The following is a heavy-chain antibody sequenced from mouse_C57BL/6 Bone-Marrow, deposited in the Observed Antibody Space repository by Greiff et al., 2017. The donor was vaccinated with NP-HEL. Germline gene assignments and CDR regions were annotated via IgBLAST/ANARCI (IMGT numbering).Heavy chain of an antibody. D-gene: IGHD2-2*01. V-gene: IGHV14-4*01. CDR1: GFNIKDDY. CDR3: TTYSGYQRLDY. CDR2: IDPENGDT. J-gene: IGHJ2*01. Sequence: VQLQQSGAELVRPGASVKLSCTASGFNIKDDYMHWVKQRPEQGLEWIGWIDPENGDTESASKFQGKATITADTSSNTAYLQLSSLTSEDTAVYYCTTYSGYQRLDYWGQGTTLTVSS.